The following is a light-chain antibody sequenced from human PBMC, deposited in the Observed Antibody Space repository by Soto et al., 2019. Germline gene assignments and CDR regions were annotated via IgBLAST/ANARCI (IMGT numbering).Light chain of an antibody. Sequence: IVLTQSPVSLSLSPGERTALSCRASQIITGDYLDCYQHKPGRAPRLIIYAASSRASRILWRFSGSGSETDFSLSTSRLEPEDFAVYNCQQYGRTSSTLGRGTRLESK. J-gene: IGKJ5*01. CDR1: QIITGDY. CDR2: AAS. V-gene: IGKV3-20*01. CDR3: QQYGRTSST.